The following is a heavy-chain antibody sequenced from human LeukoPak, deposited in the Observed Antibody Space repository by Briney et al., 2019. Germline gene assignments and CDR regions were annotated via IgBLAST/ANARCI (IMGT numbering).Heavy chain of an antibody. CDR2: INPNSGGT. Sequence: EASVKVSCKASGYTFTGYYMHWVRQAPGQGLEWMGWINPNSGGTNYAQKFQGRVTMTRDTPISTAYMELSRLRSDDTAVYYCASLVAAAGTGRNFDYWGQGTLVTVSS. CDR3: ASLVAAAGTGRNFDY. J-gene: IGHJ4*02. D-gene: IGHD6-13*01. V-gene: IGHV1-2*02. CDR1: GYTFTGYY.